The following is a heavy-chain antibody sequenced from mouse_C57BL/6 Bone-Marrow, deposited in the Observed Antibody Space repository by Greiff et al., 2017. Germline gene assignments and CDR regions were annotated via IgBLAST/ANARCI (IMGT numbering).Heavy chain of an antibody. CDR1: GYTFTSYW. J-gene: IGHJ3*01. Sequence: QVQLQQPGAELVKPGASVKLSCKASGYTFTSYWMHWGKQRPGRGPEWIGRIDPNSGGTKYNEKFKSKATLTVDKPSSTAYMQLSSLTSEDSAVYYCARDDYDEFAYWGQGTLVTVSA. D-gene: IGHD2-4*01. V-gene: IGHV1-72*01. CDR2: IDPNSGGT. CDR3: ARDDYDEFAY.